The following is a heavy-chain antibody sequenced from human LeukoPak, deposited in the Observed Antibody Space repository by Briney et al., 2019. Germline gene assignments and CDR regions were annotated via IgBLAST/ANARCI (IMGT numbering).Heavy chain of an antibody. D-gene: IGHD2-2*01. V-gene: IGHV3-23*01. CDR3: AKRIDIVVVPEAAPNQAFDV. CDR2: VSPGGVSP. J-gene: IGHJ3*01. Sequence: GGSLRLSCVASGFTFTNAWMSWVRQAPGKGLEWVASVSPGGVSPNHADSVKGRFTVSRDDSLNTLYLQMNSLRVDDTAVYYCAKRIDIVVVPEAAPNQAFDVWGKGTMVTVSS. CDR1: GFTFTNAW.